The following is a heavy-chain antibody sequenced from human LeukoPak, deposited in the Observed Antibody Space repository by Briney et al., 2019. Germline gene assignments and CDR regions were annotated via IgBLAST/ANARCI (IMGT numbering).Heavy chain of an antibody. CDR3: ARDDCSSISCYHNWFDP. CDR1: GFTLSRYW. Sequence: EGSLRHSRAASGFTLSRYWMSWVCQAPGQRLEWVANIKQDGSEKYYVDSVKGRFTISRDNAKNSLYLQMNSLRAEDTAVYYCARDDCSSISCYHNWFDPWGQGTLVTVSS. D-gene: IGHD2-2*01. V-gene: IGHV3-7*01. CDR2: IKQDGSEK. J-gene: IGHJ5*02.